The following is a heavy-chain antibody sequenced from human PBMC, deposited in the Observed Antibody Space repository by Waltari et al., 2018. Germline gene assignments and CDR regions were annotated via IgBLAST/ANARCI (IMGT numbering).Heavy chain of an antibody. D-gene: IGHD5-18*01. CDR3: ARGLTPERGYSYGPCLY. CDR2: ISSSSSYI. V-gene: IGHV3-21*01. J-gene: IGHJ4*02. Sequence: EVQLVESGGGLVKPGGSLSLSCAASGFTFSSYSMNWVRQAPGKGLEWVSSISSSSSYIYYADSVKGRFTISRDNAKNSLYLQMNSLRAEDTAVYYCARGLTPERGYSYGPCLYWGQGTLVTVSS. CDR1: GFTFSSYS.